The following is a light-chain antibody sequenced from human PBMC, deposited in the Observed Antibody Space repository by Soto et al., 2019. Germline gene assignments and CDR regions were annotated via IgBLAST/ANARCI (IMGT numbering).Light chain of an antibody. V-gene: IGLV1-44*01. Sequence: QSVLTQPPSASGTPGQRVTISCSGSGSSIGTNTVNWYRQLPGTAPKLLIYGNNQRPSGVPDRFSGSKSGTSASLGISELQSEDEADYYCAAWDGSLNNVLFGGGTKLTVL. CDR2: GNN. CDR3: AAWDGSLNNVL. J-gene: IGLJ2*01. CDR1: GSSIGTNT.